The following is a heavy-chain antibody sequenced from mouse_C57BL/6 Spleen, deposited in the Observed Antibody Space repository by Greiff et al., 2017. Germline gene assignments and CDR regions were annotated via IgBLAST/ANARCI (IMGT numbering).Heavy chain of an antibody. V-gene: IGHV1-4*01. Sequence: VQLQPSGAELARPGASVKMSCKASGYTFTSYTMHWVKQRPGQGLEWIGYINPSSGYTKYNQKFKDKATLTADKSSSTAYMQLSSLTSEDSAVYYCARGYYGSSYYFDYWGQGTTLTVSS. CDR1: GYTFTSYT. CDR2: INPSSGYT. J-gene: IGHJ2*01. D-gene: IGHD1-1*01. CDR3: ARGYYGSSYYFDY.